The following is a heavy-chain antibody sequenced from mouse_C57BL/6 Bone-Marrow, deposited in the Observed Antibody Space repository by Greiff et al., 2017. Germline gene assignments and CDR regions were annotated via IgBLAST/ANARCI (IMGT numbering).Heavy chain of an antibody. D-gene: IGHD2-3*01. CDR3: SSFDGNYFDI. CDR2: IDPEIGDT. V-gene: IGHV14-4*01. CDR1: GFNIKDDY. J-gene: IGHJ2*01. Sequence: VQLKESGAELVRPGASVKLSCTASGFNIKDDYIHWVKQRPEQGLEWIGWIDPEIGDTEYASKFQGKATIPSDTSSNTAYLQLSSLTSEDTAVYYGSSFDGNYFDIWGQGTPLTDAS.